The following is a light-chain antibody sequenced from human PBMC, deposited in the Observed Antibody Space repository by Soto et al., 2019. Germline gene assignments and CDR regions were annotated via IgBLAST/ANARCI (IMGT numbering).Light chain of an antibody. J-gene: IGLJ1*01. CDR1: SSDVGGYNY. Sequence: QSALTQPASVSGSPGQSITISCTGTSSDVGGYNYVSWYQQHPGKAPKLMIYDVSSRPSGVSNRFSGSKSGNTASLTISGLQAEVEADYYCSSYTSSSTPLFVFGTGTKVTV. V-gene: IGLV2-14*01. CDR2: DVS. CDR3: SSYTSSSTPLFV.